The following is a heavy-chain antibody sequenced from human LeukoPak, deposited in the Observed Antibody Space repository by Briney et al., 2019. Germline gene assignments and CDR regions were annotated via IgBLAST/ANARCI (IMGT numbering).Heavy chain of an antibody. CDR2: ISSSSSTI. J-gene: IGHJ4*02. V-gene: IGHV3-48*01. CDR1: GFTFSSYS. Sequence: AGGSLRLSCAASGFTFSSYSMNWVRQAPGKGLEWVSYISSSSSTIYYADSVKGRFTISRDNAKNSLYLQMNSLRAEDTAVYYCAVGMGGRFLEWLIDYWGRGTLVTVSS. CDR3: AVGMGGRFLEWLIDY. D-gene: IGHD3-3*01.